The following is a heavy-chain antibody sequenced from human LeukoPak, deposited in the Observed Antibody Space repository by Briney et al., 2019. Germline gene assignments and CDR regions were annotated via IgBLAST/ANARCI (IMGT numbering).Heavy chain of an antibody. CDR1: GGSFSGYY. D-gene: IGHD2-21*01. CDR3: ARVGRRSCCNRCGDFDY. J-gene: IGHJ4*02. CDR2: INHSGST. Sequence: SETLSLTCAVYGGSFSGYYWSWIRQPPGKGLEWIGEINHSGSTNYNPSLKSRVTISVDTSKNQFSLKLSSVTAADTAVYYCARVGRRSCCNRCGDFDYWGQGTLVTVSS. V-gene: IGHV4-34*01.